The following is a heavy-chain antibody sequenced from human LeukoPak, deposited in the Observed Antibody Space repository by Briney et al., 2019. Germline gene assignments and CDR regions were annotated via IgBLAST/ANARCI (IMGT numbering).Heavy chain of an antibody. CDR3: AREAGSSSYLDY. J-gene: IGHJ4*02. CDR1: GYTFTGYY. Sequence: GASVKVSCKASGYTFTGYYIHWVRQAPGQGLEWMGWINPNTGGTNSAQKFQGRVTMTRDTSISTAYMELSRLRSDDTAVYFCAREAGSSSYLDYWGQGTLVTVSS. D-gene: IGHD6-6*01. CDR2: INPNTGGT. V-gene: IGHV1-2*02.